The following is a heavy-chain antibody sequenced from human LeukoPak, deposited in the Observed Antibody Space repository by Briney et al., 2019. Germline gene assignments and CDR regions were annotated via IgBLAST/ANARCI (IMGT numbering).Heavy chain of an antibody. Sequence: GGSLRLSCAASGFTFSAYAMHWVRQAPGKGLQWVAVISYDGSNKYYADSVKGRFTISRDNAKNSLYLQMNSLRAEDTALYYCARARYSSTKGGWLDPWGQGTLVTVSS. CDR2: ISYDGSNK. D-gene: IGHD6-13*01. CDR3: ARARYSSTKGGWLDP. V-gene: IGHV3-30*04. CDR1: GFTFSAYA. J-gene: IGHJ5*02.